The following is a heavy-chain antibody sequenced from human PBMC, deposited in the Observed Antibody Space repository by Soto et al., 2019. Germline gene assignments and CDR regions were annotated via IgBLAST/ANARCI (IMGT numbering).Heavy chain of an antibody. CDR1: VLSFSSYS. CDR2: ITGGSTI. Sequence: PGGSMRLSCEPSVLSFSSYSMNWLRNPTGKGLECVSYITGGSTIYYADSVKGRFTVSRDNAENSLYLQMNSLRDEDTAVYYCARGPNTAVAGRFDYWGQGTLVPVSS. CDR3: ARGPNTAVAGRFDY. V-gene: IGHV3-48*02. J-gene: IGHJ4*02. D-gene: IGHD6-19*01.